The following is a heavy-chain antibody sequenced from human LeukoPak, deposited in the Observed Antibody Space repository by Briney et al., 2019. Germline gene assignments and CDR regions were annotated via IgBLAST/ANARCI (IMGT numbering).Heavy chain of an antibody. CDR3: AKYEPYYDILTGYSQYYFDY. CDR2: ISGSGGST. V-gene: IGHV3-23*01. CDR1: GFTFSSYA. J-gene: IGHJ4*02. D-gene: IGHD3-9*01. Sequence: PRGSLRLSCAASGFTFSSYAMSWVRQAPGKGLEWVSAISGSGGSTYYADSVKGRFTISRDNSKNTLYLQMNRLRAEDTAVYYCAKYEPYYDILTGYSQYYFDYWGQGTLVTVSS.